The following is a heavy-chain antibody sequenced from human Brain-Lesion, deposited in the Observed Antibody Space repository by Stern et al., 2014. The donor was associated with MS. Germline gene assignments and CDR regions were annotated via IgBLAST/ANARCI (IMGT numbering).Heavy chain of an antibody. D-gene: IGHD2-15*01. CDR2: IYYSGNT. V-gene: IGHV4-39*01. J-gene: IGHJ5*02. CDR1: GGSVSSTSYA. Sequence: QVQLQESGPGLVKPSETLSLTCTVAGGSVSSTSYAWAWIRQPPGKGLEGIGTIYYSGNTYYSPSLKSRLTISLDTSKNQFSLQRSSVTAADTAVYYCAGEEDIRYCSGGSCTGNWFDPWGQGTLVTVSS. CDR3: AGEEDIRYCSGGSCTGNWFDP.